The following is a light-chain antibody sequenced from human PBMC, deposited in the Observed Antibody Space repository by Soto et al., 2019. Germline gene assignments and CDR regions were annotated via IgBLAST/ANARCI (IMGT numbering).Light chain of an antibody. J-gene: IGKJ1*01. V-gene: IGKV1-5*01. Sequence: DIQMTQYPSTLYASVGDRVTITCRASQSISGWLAWYQQKPGKAPKHLIYDASSLESGYPSRVSGSGVGTEITHTIVSMQPDDSETNHCLHNNRSPPTFCQGTKVEIK. CDR2: DAS. CDR3: LHNNRSPPT. CDR1: QSISGW.